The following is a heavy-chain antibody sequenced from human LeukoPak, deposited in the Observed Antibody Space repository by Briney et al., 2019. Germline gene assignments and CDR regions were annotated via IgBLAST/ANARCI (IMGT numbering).Heavy chain of an antibody. CDR3: ARDHGSDYDILTGYAFDI. CDR1: GGSISSYY. CDR2: IYYSGST. J-gene: IGHJ3*02. V-gene: IGHV4-59*01. D-gene: IGHD3-9*01. Sequence: SETLSLTCTVSGGSISSYYWSWIRQPPGKGLEWIGHIYYSGSTNYNPSLKSRVTISVDTSKNQFSLKLSSVTAADTAVYYCARDHGSDYDILTGYAFDIWGQGTMVTVSS.